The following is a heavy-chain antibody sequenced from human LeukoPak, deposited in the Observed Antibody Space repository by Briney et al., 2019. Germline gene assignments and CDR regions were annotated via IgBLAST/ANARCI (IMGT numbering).Heavy chain of an antibody. V-gene: IGHV3-23*01. CDR2: ISASGGST. CDR3: AKYIVGGATRFRWFDP. D-gene: IGHD1-26*01. CDR1: GFTLSSYA. Sequence: GGSLRLSCAASGFTLSSYAMSCVRQAPGKGLEWVSTISASGGSTYYADSVKGRFTISRDNSKNTLHVQMNSLRAEDTAIYYCAKYIVGGATRFRWFDPWGQGTLVTVSS. J-gene: IGHJ5*02.